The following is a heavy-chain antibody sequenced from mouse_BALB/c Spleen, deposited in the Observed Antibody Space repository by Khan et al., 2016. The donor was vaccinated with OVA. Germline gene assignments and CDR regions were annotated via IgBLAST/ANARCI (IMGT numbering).Heavy chain of an antibody. J-gene: IGHJ3*01. CDR3: AREWAAWFPY. V-gene: IGHV1-77*01. CDR2: IYPGSDNT. Sequence: VRLQQSGAELARPGASVKLSCKTSGYTFTDYNINWMRQRTGQGLEWIGEIYPGSDNTFYNEKFRGKATLTADKSSSTAYMQLSSLTSEDSAVYFCAREWAAWFPYWGQGTLVTVSA. CDR1: GYTFTDYN.